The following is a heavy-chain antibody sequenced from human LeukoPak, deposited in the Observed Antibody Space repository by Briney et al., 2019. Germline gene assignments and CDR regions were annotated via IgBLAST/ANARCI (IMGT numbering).Heavy chain of an antibody. V-gene: IGHV1-18*01. J-gene: IGHJ6*03. D-gene: IGHD2-2*02. CDR2: ISAYNGNT. Sequence: GASVKVSCKASGYTFTSYGISWVRQAPGQGLEWMGWISAYNGNTNYAQKLQGRVTMTTDTSTSTAYMELRSLRSDDTAVYYCARAVVPAAINFGYYYYYYMDVWGKGTTVTVSS. CDR3: ARAVVPAAINFGYYYYYYMDV. CDR1: GYTFTSYG.